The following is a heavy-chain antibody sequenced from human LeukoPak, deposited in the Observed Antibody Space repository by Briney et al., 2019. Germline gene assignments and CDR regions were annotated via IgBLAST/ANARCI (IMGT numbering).Heavy chain of an antibody. J-gene: IGHJ3*02. D-gene: IGHD6-19*01. CDR1: GGTFSSYA. Sequence: SVKVSCKASGGTFSSYAISWVRQAPGQRLEWMGRIIPILGIANYAQKFQGRVTITADKSTSTAYMELSSLRSEDTAVYYCAIAGWRNAFDIWGQGTMVTVSS. V-gene: IGHV1-69*04. CDR3: AIAGWRNAFDI. CDR2: IIPILGIA.